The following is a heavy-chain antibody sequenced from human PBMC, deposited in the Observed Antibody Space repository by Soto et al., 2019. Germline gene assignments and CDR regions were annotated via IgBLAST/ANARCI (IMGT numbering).Heavy chain of an antibody. CDR1: GFSFSSYA. V-gene: IGHV3-23*01. CDR3: AKGSTEYRASDDK. D-gene: IGHD3-16*02. Sequence: VQLLESGGGLVQPGGSLRLSCAASGFSFSSYAMVWVRQAPGKGLEWVSVISARGGSSYFADSVKGRFTIARDNSKNVLSLEMNSLRAEETAIYCCAKGSTEYRASDDKWGQGTLVLVSS. CDR2: ISARGGSS. J-gene: IGHJ4*02.